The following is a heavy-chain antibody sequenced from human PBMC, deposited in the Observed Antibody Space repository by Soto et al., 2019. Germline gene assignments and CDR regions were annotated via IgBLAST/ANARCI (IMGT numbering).Heavy chain of an antibody. CDR2: INHSGST. CDR1: GGSFSGYY. V-gene: IGHV4-34*01. D-gene: IGHD1-1*01. J-gene: IGHJ6*02. Sequence: QVQLQQWGAGLLKPSETLSLTCAVYGGSFSGYYWSWIRQPPGKGLEWIGEINHSGSTNYNPSLKSRVTISVDTSKNQFSLKLSSVTAADTAVYYCARMKGTSLAYYYYGMDVWGQGTTVTVSS. CDR3: ARMKGTSLAYYYYGMDV.